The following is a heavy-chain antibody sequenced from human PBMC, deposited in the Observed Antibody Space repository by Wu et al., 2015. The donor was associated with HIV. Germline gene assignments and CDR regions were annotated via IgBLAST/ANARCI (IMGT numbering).Heavy chain of an antibody. V-gene: IGHV1-69*13. CDR1: GDSFNKYG. Sequence: QVLLVQSGAELKKPGSSVKVSCKTSGDSFNKYGFSWVRQAPGQGLEWMGKESSLCLATTNYAQKFQGRVTITADESTSTIYMELKSLRSEDSAVFFCVCREGSENRLWLLTFWGLG. CDR3: VCREGSENRLWLLTF. D-gene: IGHD3-10*01. J-gene: IGHJ3*01. CDR2: SSLCLATT.